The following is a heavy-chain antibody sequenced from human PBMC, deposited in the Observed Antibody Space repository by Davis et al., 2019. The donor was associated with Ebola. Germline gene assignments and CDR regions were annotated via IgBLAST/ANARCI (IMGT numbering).Heavy chain of an antibody. J-gene: IGHJ4*02. CDR3: TRIEVLPDSSGYYGDDY. V-gene: IGHV3-49*03. D-gene: IGHD3-22*01. CDR1: GFTFGDYG. CDR2: IRSKTYGGTT. Sequence: PGGSLRLSCAASGFTFGDYGMSWFRQAPGKGLEWVGFIRSKTYGGTTEYAASVRGRFTISRDDSKSIGFLQMNSLKTEDTAVYYCTRIEVLPDSSGYYGDDYWGQGTLVTVSS.